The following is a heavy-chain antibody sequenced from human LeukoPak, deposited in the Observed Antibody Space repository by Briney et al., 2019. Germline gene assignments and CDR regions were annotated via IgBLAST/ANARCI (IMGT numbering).Heavy chain of an antibody. D-gene: IGHD2-21*02. CDR2: MNPNSGNT. CDR1: GYTFTSYA. V-gene: IGHV1-8*02. Sequence: GASVKVSCKASGYTFTSYAMHWVRQAPGQRLEWMGWMNPNSGNTGYAQKFQGRVTMTRNTSISTAYMELSSLRSEDTAVYYCARGRAPRRRMTTIPVSLKHYYYMDVWGKGTTVTVSS. CDR3: ARGRAPRRRMTTIPVSLKHYYYMDV. J-gene: IGHJ6*03.